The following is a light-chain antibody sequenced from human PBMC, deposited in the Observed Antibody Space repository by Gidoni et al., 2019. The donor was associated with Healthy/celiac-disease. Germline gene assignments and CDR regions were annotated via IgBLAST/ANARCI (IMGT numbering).Light chain of an antibody. CDR1: QSVLYSSNNKNY. CDR2: WAS. J-gene: IGKJ5*01. CDR3: QQYYSTLGIT. Sequence: DIVMNQPPHSLAVSLGERATINCKSSQSVLYSSNNKNYLAWYQQKPGQPPKLLISWASTRESGVPDRFSRSGSGTDFILTISSLQAEDVAVTYCQQYYSTLGITFGQGTRLEIK. V-gene: IGKV4-1*01.